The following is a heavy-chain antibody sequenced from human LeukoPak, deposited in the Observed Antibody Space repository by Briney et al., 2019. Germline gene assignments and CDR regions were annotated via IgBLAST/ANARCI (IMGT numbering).Heavy chain of an antibody. CDR1: GFIFSSYA. CDR2: ISYDGSNK. J-gene: IGHJ4*02. D-gene: IGHD3-16*02. CDR3: ASGISGELSLGFVDY. Sequence: GGSLRLSCAAYGFIFSSYAMHWVRQAPGKGLEWVAVISYDGSNKYYADSVKGRFTISRDNSKNTLYLQMNSLRAEDTAVYYCASGISGELSLGFVDYWGQGTLVTVSS. V-gene: IGHV3-30*04.